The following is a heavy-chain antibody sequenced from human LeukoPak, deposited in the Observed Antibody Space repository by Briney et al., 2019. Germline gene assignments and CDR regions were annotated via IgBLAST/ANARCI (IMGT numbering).Heavy chain of an antibody. Sequence: ASVKVSCKASGYPFTGYYVHWVRQAPGHGLEWMGWVNPRNGGTHSAQKFQGRVSMTGDTSITTAYMELSSLTSDDTAVYYCATGAQYGLRGVAYFYYMHVWGTGATVTVSS. CDR2: VNPRNGGT. J-gene: IGHJ6*03. CDR3: ATGAQYGLRGVAYFYYMHV. CDR1: GYPFTGYY. D-gene: IGHD3-10*01. V-gene: IGHV1-2*02.